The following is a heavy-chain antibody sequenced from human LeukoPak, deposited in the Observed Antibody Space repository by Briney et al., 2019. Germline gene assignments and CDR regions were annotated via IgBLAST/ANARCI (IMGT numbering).Heavy chain of an antibody. D-gene: IGHD3-10*01. V-gene: IGHV4-59*01. J-gene: IGHJ6*04. CDR3: ARVGSGSYQRASVDV. CDR1: GVSISSYY. Sequence: PSETLSLTCTVSGVSISSYYWSWIRQPPGKGLEWIGYIYYSGSTNYNPSLKSRVTISLDTSKNQFSLKLSSVTAADTAVYYCARVGSGSYQRASVDVWGKGTTVTVSS. CDR2: IYYSGST.